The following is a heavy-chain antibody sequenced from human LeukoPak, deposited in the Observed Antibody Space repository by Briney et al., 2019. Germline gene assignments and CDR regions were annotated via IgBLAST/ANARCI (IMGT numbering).Heavy chain of an antibody. Sequence: GGSLRLSCAASGFTFSSYGMHWVRQAPGKGLEWVAVIWYDGSNKYYADSVKGRFTISRDNSKNTLYLQMNSLRAEDTAVYYCAKRYYDSSAYYPIDYWGQGTLVTVSS. CDR3: AKRYYDSSAYYPIDY. J-gene: IGHJ4*02. CDR2: IWYDGSNK. CDR1: GFTFSSYG. V-gene: IGHV3-33*06. D-gene: IGHD3-22*01.